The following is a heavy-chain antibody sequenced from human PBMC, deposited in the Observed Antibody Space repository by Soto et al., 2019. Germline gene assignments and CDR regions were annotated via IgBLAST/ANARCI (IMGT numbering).Heavy chain of an antibody. J-gene: IGHJ6*02. Sequence: PGGSLRLSCAASGFRFSNYGMHWVRQAPGKGLEWLAVTVADGTGLHYADSVRGRFTISRDNAKNSLYLQMNSLRAEDTAVYYCAREGDYYYGMDVWGPGPTVTVSS. CDR1: GFRFSNYG. V-gene: IGHV3-33*01. CDR3: AREGDYYYGMDV. CDR2: TVADGTGL.